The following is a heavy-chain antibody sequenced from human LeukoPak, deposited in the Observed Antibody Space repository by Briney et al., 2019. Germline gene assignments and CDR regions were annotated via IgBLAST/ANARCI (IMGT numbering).Heavy chain of an antibody. CDR2: IFYSGRT. Sequence: SETLSLTCNVSHYSVSSGHYWGWIRQAPGKGLEWIGSIFYSGRTFYTPSLKSRVTLSLDTSKNQFSLRLTSVTAADTAVYYCARQVAVVEPTDPNWFDSWGQGTLVTVSS. CDR1: HYSVSSGHY. D-gene: IGHD2-21*01. V-gene: IGHV4-38-2*02. J-gene: IGHJ5*01. CDR3: ARQVAVVEPTDPNWFDS.